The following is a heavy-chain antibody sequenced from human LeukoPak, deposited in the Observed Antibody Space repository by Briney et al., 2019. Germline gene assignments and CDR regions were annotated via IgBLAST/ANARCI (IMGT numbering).Heavy chain of an antibody. D-gene: IGHD2-2*01. V-gene: IGHV4-34*01. CDR3: ASSGPPYYCSSTSCPTLDGIQLWFP. Sequence: PSETLSLTCAVYGGSFSGYYWSWIRQPPGKGLEWIGEINHSGSTNYNPSLKSRVTISVDTSKNQFSLKLSSVTAADTAVYYCASSGPPYYCSSTSCPTLDGIQLWFPWGQGTLVTVSS. J-gene: IGHJ5*02. CDR2: INHSGST. CDR1: GGSFSGYY.